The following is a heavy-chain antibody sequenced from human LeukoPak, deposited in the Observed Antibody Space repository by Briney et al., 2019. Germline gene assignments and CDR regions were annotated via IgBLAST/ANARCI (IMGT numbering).Heavy chain of an antibody. CDR3: ARGWLLDIAGPFDY. Sequence: ASVKVSCKVSGYTLTELSMHWVRQAPGQGLEWMGWINPNSGGTNYAQKFQGRVTMTRDTSISTAYMELSRLRSDDTAVYYCARGWLLDIAGPFDYWGQGTLVTVSS. D-gene: IGHD2-15*01. J-gene: IGHJ4*02. CDR1: GYTLTELS. V-gene: IGHV1-2*02. CDR2: INPNSGGT.